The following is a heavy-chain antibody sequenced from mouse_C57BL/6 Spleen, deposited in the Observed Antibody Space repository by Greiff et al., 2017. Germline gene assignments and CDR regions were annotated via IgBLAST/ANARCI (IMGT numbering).Heavy chain of an antibody. D-gene: IGHD1-1*01. CDR2: IYPGDGDT. CDR1: GYAFSSYW. CDR3: AREATVVATDAMDY. J-gene: IGHJ4*01. V-gene: IGHV1-80*01. Sequence: VHLVESGAELVKPGASVKISCKASGYAFSSYWMNWVKQRPGKGLEWIGQIYPGDGDTNYNGKFKGKATLTADKSSSTAYMQLSSLTSEDSAVYFCAREATVVATDAMDYWGQGTSVTVSS.